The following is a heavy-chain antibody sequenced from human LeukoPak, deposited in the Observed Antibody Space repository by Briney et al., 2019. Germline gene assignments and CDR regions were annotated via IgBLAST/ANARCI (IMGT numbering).Heavy chain of an antibody. D-gene: IGHD2-2*03. CDR2: IKEDGREK. CDR3: AKDGFR. Sequence: GGSLRLSCAASGFTFSRDWMAWIRQAPGKGLEWVANIKEDGREKYYVESVRGRFIISRDNAKNSLYLQMNSLRVEDTAVYYCAKDGFRWGQGTLVTVSS. J-gene: IGHJ4*02. CDR1: GFTFSRDW. V-gene: IGHV3-7*01.